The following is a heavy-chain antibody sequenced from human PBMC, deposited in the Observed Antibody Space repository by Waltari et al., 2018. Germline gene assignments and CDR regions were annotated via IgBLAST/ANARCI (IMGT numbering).Heavy chain of an antibody. D-gene: IGHD2-2*01. J-gene: IGHJ6*02. CDR1: GYTFTSYA. CDR3: ARLLGSTSSDYGMDV. CDR2: INAGNGNT. V-gene: IGHV1-3*01. Sequence: QVQLVQSGAEVKKPGASVKVSCKASGYTFTSYAMHWVRQAPGQRLEWMGWINAGNGNTKYSQKFQGRVTITRDTSASTAYMELSSLRSEDTAVYYCARLLGSTSSDYGMDVWGQGTTVTVSS.